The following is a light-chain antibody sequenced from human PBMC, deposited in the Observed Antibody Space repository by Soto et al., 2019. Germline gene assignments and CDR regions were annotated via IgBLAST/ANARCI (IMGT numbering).Light chain of an antibody. CDR1: QTISHW. Sequence: DIHLTQSPSTLSASVGDRVTITCRASQTISHWLAWYQQKPGKAPKLLIFDASSLENGVPSRFSGSGSGTEFTLTITGLQPYDFATYYCQQYNTYWTFGQGTKVEI. CDR3: QQYNTYWT. V-gene: IGKV1-5*01. J-gene: IGKJ1*01. CDR2: DAS.